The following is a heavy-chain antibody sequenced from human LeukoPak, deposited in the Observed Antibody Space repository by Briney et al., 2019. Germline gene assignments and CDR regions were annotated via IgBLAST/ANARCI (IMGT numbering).Heavy chain of an antibody. V-gene: IGHV1-8*01. CDR2: MNPNSGNT. D-gene: IGHD6-19*01. CDR1: GYTFTSCD. J-gene: IGHJ4*02. Sequence: GSSVKVSCKSSGYTFTSCDINWVRQATGQGLEWMGWMNPNSGNTGNGQGFQGSITMTRDISMGRAYMELSNLTSDDTAIYYCTRGSSGRRDNWGQGTLVTVSA. CDR3: TRGSSGRRDN.